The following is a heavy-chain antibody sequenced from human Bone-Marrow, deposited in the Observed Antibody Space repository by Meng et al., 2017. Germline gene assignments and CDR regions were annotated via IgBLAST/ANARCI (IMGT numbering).Heavy chain of an antibody. CDR2: INWKGGST. Sequence: GGSLRLSFAASGFTFDAYGMGWVRQAPGKGLEWVSGINWKGGSTGYADSVKGRFTISRDKAKNSLYLEMNSLRAEDTAVYYCAREDSGDDDPFDYWGQGTLVTVSS. CDR1: GFTFDAYG. J-gene: IGHJ4*02. V-gene: IGHV3-20*03. CDR3: AREDSGDDDPFDY. D-gene: IGHD5-12*01.